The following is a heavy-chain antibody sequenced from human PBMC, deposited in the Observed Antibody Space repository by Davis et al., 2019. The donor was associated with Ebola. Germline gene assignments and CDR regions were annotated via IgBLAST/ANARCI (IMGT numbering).Heavy chain of an antibody. Sequence: PGGPLRPSCAAPGFSFSNYWMHWVRQVPGKGLVWVARINNDGSTTNYADSVKGRFTISRDNAKNSLYLQMNSLRAEDTAVYYCAGVTEYSSGWYGGNWFDPWGQGTLVTVSS. CDR1: GFSFSNYW. CDR3: AGVTEYSSGWYGGNWFDP. D-gene: IGHD6-19*01. J-gene: IGHJ5*02. CDR2: INNDGSTT. V-gene: IGHV3-74*01.